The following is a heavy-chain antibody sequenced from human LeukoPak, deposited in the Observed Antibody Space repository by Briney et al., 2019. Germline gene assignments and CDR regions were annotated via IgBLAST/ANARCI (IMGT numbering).Heavy chain of an antibody. Sequence: PSETLSLTCTVSGGSISSYYWSWIRQPQGKGLEWIGYIYYSGSTNYNPSLKSRVTISVDTSKNQFSLKLSSVTAADTAVYYYASTTTYYDGSGSQYYFDYWGQGTLVTVSS. D-gene: IGHD3-10*01. CDR3: ASTTTYYDGSGSQYYFDY. CDR1: GGSISSYY. J-gene: IGHJ4*02. CDR2: IYYSGST. V-gene: IGHV4-59*01.